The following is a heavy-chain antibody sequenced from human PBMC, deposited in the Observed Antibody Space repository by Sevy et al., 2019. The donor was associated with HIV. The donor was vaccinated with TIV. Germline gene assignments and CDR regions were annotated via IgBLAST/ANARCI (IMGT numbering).Heavy chain of an antibody. J-gene: IGHJ4*02. CDR1: GFTFGDYA. CDR3: TRDLYGSGWFYFDY. D-gene: IGHD6-19*01. CDR2: IKTKTYSGTT. Sequence: GGSLRLSCTASGFTFGDYAMSWSRQAPGKGLEWVGFIKTKTYSGTTEYAASVKGRFIISRDDSKNIAYLQMNSLKTEDTAVYYCTRDLYGSGWFYFDYWGQGTLVTVSS. V-gene: IGHV3-49*03.